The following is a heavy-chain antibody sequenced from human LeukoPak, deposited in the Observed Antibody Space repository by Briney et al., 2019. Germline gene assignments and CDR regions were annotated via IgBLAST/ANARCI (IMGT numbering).Heavy chain of an antibody. CDR1: GGSFSGYY. CDR3: ARDVGYSYADFVWFDP. J-gene: IGHJ5*02. V-gene: IGHV4-34*01. Sequence: SETLSLTCAVYGGSFSGYYWSWIRQPPGKGLEWIGEINHSGSTNYNPSLKSRVTMSVDTSKNQFSLKLSSVTAADTAVYYCARDVGYSYADFVWFDPWGQGTLVTVSS. CDR2: INHSGST. D-gene: IGHD5-18*01.